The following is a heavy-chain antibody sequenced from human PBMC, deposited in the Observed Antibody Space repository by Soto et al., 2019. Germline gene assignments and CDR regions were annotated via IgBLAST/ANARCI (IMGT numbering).Heavy chain of an antibody. V-gene: IGHV4-4*07. CDR3: ATRITVFGLLIPPFDP. Sequence: SETLSLTCSVTGGSINNYYWSWVRQSAGKGLEWIGRVFTTGTTDYNPSLKGRVTISVDTSKNQFSLSLRSVTAADTAIYYCATRITVFGLLIPPFDPWGQGTQVTVSS. CDR2: VFTTGTT. CDR1: GGSINNYY. J-gene: IGHJ5*02. D-gene: IGHD3-3*01.